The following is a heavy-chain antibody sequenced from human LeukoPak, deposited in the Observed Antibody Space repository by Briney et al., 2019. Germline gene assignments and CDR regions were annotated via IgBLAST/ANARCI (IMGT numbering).Heavy chain of an antibody. CDR1: GFTFSSYA. D-gene: IGHD4-23*01. Sequence: PGRSLRLSCAASGFTFSSYAMHWVRQAPGKGLEWVAVISYDGSNKYYADSVKGRFTISRDNSKNTLYLQMNSLRAEDTAVYYCARDRTVVTRNDAFDIWGQGTMVTVSS. V-gene: IGHV3-30-3*01. CDR3: ARDRTVVTRNDAFDI. CDR2: ISYDGSNK. J-gene: IGHJ3*02.